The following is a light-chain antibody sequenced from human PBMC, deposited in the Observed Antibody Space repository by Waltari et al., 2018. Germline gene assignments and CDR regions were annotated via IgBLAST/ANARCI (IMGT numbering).Light chain of an antibody. V-gene: IGKV3-11*01. Sequence: EIVLTQSPATLSLSPGERATLSCRASQSVSSYLAWYQQKPGQAPRLLIYDTSNRATGIPARFSGSGSGTDFTLTISSLEPEDFAVYYCQQRNYWPLTFGGGPRWRSN. CDR2: DTS. CDR1: QSVSSY. J-gene: IGKJ4*01. CDR3: QQRNYWPLT.